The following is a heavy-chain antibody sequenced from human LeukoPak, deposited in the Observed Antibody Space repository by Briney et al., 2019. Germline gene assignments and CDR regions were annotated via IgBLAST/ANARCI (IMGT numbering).Heavy chain of an antibody. V-gene: IGHV1-2*02. J-gene: IGHJ4*02. D-gene: IGHD2-15*01. CDR1: GYTFTGYY. CDR3: ARAQVYCSGGGCPYFDY. Sequence: ASVKVSCKASGYTFTGYYMHWVRQAPGQGLEWMGWINPNSGGTNYAQKSQGRITMTRDTSISTAYMELSRLRSDDTAVYYCARAQVYCSGGGCPYFDYWGQGTLVTVSS. CDR2: INPNSGGT.